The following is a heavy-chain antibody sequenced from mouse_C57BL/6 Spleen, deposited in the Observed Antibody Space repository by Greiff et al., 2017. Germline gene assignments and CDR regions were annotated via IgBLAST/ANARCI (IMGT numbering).Heavy chain of an antibody. CDR3: ARHEGYSNYAWFAY. V-gene: IGHV1-62-2*01. CDR1: GYTFTEYT. CDR2: FYPGSGSI. D-gene: IGHD2-5*01. J-gene: IGHJ3*01. Sequence: VQVVESGAELVKPGASVKLSCKASGYTFTEYTIHWVKQRSGQGLEWIGWFYPGSGSIKYNEKFKDKATLTADKSSSTVYMELSRLTSEDSAVYFWARHEGYSNYAWFAYWGQGTLVTVSA.